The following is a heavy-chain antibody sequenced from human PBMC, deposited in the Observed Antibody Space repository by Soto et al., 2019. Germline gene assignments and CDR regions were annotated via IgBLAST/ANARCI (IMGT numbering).Heavy chain of an antibody. J-gene: IGHJ4*02. V-gene: IGHV4-39*01. CDR2: VHVTGTT. CDR3: ARGLSSPSATGV. Sequence: QLQLQEAGPGLVKPSETLSLTCAVSGGSVSSGGNYWGWIRQYPGKGLGWIGSVHVTGTTHYNPSLTSRVTISVDTSKNQFSLNVHSVTAADTAVYYCARGLSSPSATGVWGQGTLVNVSS. CDR1: GGSVSSGGNY. D-gene: IGHD6-6*01.